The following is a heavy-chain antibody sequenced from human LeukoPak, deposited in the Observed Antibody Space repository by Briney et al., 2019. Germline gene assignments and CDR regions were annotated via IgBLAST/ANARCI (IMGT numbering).Heavy chain of an antibody. CDR3: ARGRGYDAGREYYYGMDV. V-gene: IGHV4-34*01. CDR2: INHSGST. Sequence: SETLSLTCAVYGGSFSGYYWSWIRQPPGKGLEWIGEINHSGSTNYNPSLKSRVTISVDTSKNQFSLKLSSVTAADTAVYYCARGRGYDAGREYYYGMDVWGQGTTVTVSS. J-gene: IGHJ6*02. CDR1: GGSFSGYY. D-gene: IGHD5-12*01.